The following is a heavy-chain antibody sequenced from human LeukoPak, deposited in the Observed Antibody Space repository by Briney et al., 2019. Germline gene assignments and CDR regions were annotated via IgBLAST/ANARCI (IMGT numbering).Heavy chain of an antibody. CDR3: AAPSGPTYYSPVDF. D-gene: IGHD1-26*01. J-gene: IGHJ4*02. CDR2: IYYSGHT. CDR1: GAPITTSNHY. Sequence: SETLSLTCTVSGAPITTSNHYWGWIRQTPGKALEWIANIYYSGHTLYNPSLKSRALISVDTSSNQFSLRLTSVTAADTAVYYCAAPSGPTYYSPVDFWGQGTSVSVSS. V-gene: IGHV4-39*01.